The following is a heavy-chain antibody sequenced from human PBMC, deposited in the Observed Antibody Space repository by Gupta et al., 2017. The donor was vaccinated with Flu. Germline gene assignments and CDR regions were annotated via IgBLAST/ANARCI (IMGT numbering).Heavy chain of an antibody. CDR2: ISYDGSNK. CDR3: AKGRDSREGNVDY. D-gene: IGHD1-26*01. J-gene: IGHJ4*02. CDR1: GFPFIHYG. Sequence: QVQLVESGVGGVQTGRSLSLSCAASGFPFIHYGMQWVRQPPGKGLEWVAVISYDGSNKYYADSVKGRFTIARDNSKNTLYLQMTSLRAEDTAIYYCAKGRDSREGNVDYWGQGTLVTVSS. V-gene: IGHV3-30*18.